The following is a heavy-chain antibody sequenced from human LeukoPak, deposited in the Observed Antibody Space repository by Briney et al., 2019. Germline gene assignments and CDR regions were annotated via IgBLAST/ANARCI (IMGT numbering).Heavy chain of an antibody. CDR2: IYYSGST. Sequence: SETLSLTCTVSGGSVSSGSYYWSWIRQPPGKGLEWIGYIYYSGSTNYNPSLKSRVTISVDTSKNQFSLKLSPVTAADTAVYYCARAGYCSGGSCYSGRFDYWGQGTLVTVSS. CDR1: GGSVSSGSYY. J-gene: IGHJ4*02. CDR3: ARAGYCSGGSCYSGRFDY. D-gene: IGHD2-15*01. V-gene: IGHV4-61*01.